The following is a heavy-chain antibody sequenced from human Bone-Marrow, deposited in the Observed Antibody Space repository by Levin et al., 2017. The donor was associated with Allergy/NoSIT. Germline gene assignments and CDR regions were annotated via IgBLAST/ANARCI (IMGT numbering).Heavy chain of an antibody. Sequence: KSSETLSLTCTVSSFSINGECCYWGWIRQPPGRGLEHIGNILYTGSTYYNSSLESRVSISLDTSKNLFSLKLSAVTAADTAVYYCARLRNTGVGGRGYFDLWGRGTLVTVSS. CDR2: ILYTGST. V-gene: IGHV4-39*07. CDR3: ARLRNTGVGGRGYFDL. D-gene: IGHD1-14*01. J-gene: IGHJ2*01. CDR1: SFSINGECCY.